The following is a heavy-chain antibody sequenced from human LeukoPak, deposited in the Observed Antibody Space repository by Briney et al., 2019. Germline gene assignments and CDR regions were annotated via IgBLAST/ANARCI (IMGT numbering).Heavy chain of an antibody. CDR2: IWYDGSNK. D-gene: IGHD6-13*01. Sequence: GRSLRLSCAASGFTFSSYGMHWVRQAPGKGLEWVAVIWYDGSNKYYADSVKGRFTISRDNSKNTLYLQMNSLRAEDTAVYYCARVEAAGTHVDYWGQGTLVTVSS. J-gene: IGHJ4*02. CDR1: GFTFSSYG. CDR3: ARVEAAGTHVDY. V-gene: IGHV3-33*08.